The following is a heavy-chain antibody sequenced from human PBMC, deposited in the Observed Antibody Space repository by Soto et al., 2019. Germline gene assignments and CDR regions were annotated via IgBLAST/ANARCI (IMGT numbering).Heavy chain of an antibody. D-gene: IGHD2-15*01. J-gene: IGHJ6*02. V-gene: IGHV4-59*01. CDR2: IYYSGST. CDR3: ARDPGPINCSGGSCYPYYYYGMDV. Sequence: SETLSLTCTVSGGSISSYYWSWIRQPPGKGLEWIGYIYYSGSTNYNPSLKSRVTISVDTSKNQFSLKLNSVTAADTAVYYCARDPGPINCSGGSCYPYYYYGMDVWGQGTLVTVSS. CDR1: GGSISSYY.